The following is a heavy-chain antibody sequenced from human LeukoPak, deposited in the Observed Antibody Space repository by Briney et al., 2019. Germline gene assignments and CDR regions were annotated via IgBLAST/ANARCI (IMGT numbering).Heavy chain of an antibody. CDR3: ARLDNSGYYHIDY. CDR2: IFYTGST. CDR1: GGSISSNRYY. D-gene: IGHD3-22*01. J-gene: IGHJ4*02. Sequence: SETLSLTCTVSGGSISSNRYYWGWIRQPPGKGLKWIGNIFYTGSTYYNPSLKSRVTISVDTSKNQLSLKLSSVTAADTAVYYCARLDNSGYYHIDYWGQGTLVSVSS. V-gene: IGHV4-39*01.